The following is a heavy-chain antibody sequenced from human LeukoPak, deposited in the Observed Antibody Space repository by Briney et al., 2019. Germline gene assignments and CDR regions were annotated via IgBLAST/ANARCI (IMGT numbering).Heavy chain of an antibody. CDR2: INPDSGGT. CDR1: GHTFTDYY. Sequence: ASVKVSCKASGHTFTDYYMHWVRQAPGQGPEWLGWINPDSGGTNYAQKFQGRVTMTRDTSTSTAYMALSGLRSDDTAVYYCVRDRETLWVRIHGGYYMDVWGKGTTVIV. D-gene: IGHD3-10*01. V-gene: IGHV1-2*02. J-gene: IGHJ6*03. CDR3: VRDRETLWVRIHGGYYMDV.